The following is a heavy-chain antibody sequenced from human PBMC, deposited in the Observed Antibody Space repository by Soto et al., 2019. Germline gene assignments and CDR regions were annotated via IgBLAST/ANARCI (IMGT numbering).Heavy chain of an antibody. Sequence: SETLSLTCTVSGGSISSYYWSWIRQPPGRGLEWIGYIYYSGSTNYNPSLKSRVTISVDTSKNQFSLKLSSVTAADTAVYYCARVAGYDILTGYYNAFDIWGQGTMVTVSS. CDR2: IYYSGST. J-gene: IGHJ3*02. D-gene: IGHD3-9*01. CDR3: ARVAGYDILTGYYNAFDI. V-gene: IGHV4-59*01. CDR1: GGSISSYY.